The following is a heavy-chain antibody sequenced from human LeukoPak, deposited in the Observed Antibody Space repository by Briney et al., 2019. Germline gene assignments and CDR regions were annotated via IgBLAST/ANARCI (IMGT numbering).Heavy chain of an antibody. Sequence: PSETLSLTCTVSGXSIRTSSYYWGWIRQPPGKGLEWIVSIYYSGSTYYNPSLKSRVAISMDTSKNQFSLKLSSVTAADTAMYYCARQFYHDSSGADYWGQGALVTVSS. CDR2: IYYSGST. D-gene: IGHD3-22*01. J-gene: IGHJ4*02. V-gene: IGHV4-39*01. CDR1: GXSIRTSSYY. CDR3: ARQFYHDSSGADY.